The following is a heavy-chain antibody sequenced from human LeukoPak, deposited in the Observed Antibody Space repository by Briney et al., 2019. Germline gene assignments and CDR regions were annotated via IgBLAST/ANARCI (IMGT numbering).Heavy chain of an antibody. CDR2: ISGSGGST. D-gene: IGHD2-15*01. Sequence: GGSLRLSCAASGFTFSSYAMSWVRQAPGKGLERVSAISGSGGSTYYADSVKGRFTISRDNSKNTLYLQMNSLRAEDTAVYYCAKVPNCSGGSCYYHSTGYFDYWGQGTLVTVSS. CDR1: GFTFSSYA. CDR3: AKVPNCSGGSCYYHSTGYFDY. J-gene: IGHJ4*02. V-gene: IGHV3-23*01.